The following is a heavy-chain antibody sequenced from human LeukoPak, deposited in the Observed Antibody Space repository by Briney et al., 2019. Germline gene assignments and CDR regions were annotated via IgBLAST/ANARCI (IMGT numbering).Heavy chain of an antibody. J-gene: IGHJ5*02. V-gene: IGHV4-30-4*01. CDR3: ARHDSSGPWGDWFDP. CDR1: GGSISSGDYY. D-gene: IGHD3-22*01. Sequence: SETLSLTCTVSGGSISSGDYYWSWIRQPPGKGLEWIGYIYYSGSTYYNPSLKSRVTISVDTSKNQFSLKLSSVTAADTAVYYCARHDSSGPWGDWFDPWGQGTLVTVSS. CDR2: IYYSGST.